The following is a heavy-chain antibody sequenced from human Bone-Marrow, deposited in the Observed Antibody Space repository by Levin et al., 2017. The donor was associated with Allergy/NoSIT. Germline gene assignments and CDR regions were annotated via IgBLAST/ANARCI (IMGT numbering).Heavy chain of an antibody. V-gene: IGHV3-30*02. CDR1: GVSLRTYG. CDR2: IWYDGTRT. CDR3: AKDRYSVPSRPRLHYYHGVDV. J-gene: IGHJ6*01. Sequence: AGGSLRLSCAASGVSLRTYGMHWVRQAPGKGLEWVAFIWYDGTRTYYADSVKGRFIISRDDSKNTMSLHMSSLRAEDSALYYCAKDRYSVPSRPRLHYYHGVDVWGQGTTVSVSS. D-gene: IGHD6-6*01.